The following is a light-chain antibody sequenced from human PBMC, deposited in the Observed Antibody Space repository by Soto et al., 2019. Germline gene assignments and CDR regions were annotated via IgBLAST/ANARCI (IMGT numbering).Light chain of an antibody. CDR2: GAS. J-gene: IGKJ4*01. V-gene: IGKV3-15*01. Sequence: IVMTQSPATLSVSPGERATLSCRASQSVSSNLAWYQQKPGQAPRLLIYGASTRATGMPARFSGSGSGTEFTLTISSLQSEDFAVYHCQQYNKWPLTFGGGTKVEIK. CDR1: QSVSSN. CDR3: QQYNKWPLT.